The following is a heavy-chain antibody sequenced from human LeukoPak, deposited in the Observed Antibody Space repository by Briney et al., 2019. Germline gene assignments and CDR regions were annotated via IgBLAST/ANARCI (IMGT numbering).Heavy chain of an antibody. J-gene: IGHJ4*02. CDR1: GGSISSRSFY. D-gene: IGHD3/OR15-3a*01. CDR2: IFYNGST. CDR3: ARQTGSGLFILP. Sequence: SETLSLTCTVSGGSISSRSFYWGWIRQPPGKGLEWIGNIFYNGSTYYHPSLRSRVTISGDTSKNQFSLKLSSVTAADTAVYYCARQTGSGLFILPGGQGTLVTVSS. V-gene: IGHV4-39*01.